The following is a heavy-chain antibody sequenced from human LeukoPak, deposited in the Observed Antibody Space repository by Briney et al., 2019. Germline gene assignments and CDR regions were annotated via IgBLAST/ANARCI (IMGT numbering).Heavy chain of an antibody. V-gene: IGHV4-4*02. J-gene: IGHJ3*02. CDR3: ARGYSSGWYLLGIDAFDI. CDR1: GGSISSSNW. CDR2: IYHSGST. D-gene: IGHD6-19*01. Sequence: PSGTLSLTCAVSGGSISSSNWWSWVRQPPGKGLEWIGEIYHSGSTYYNPSLKSRVTISVDTSKNQFSLKLSSVTAADTAVYYCARGYSSGWYLLGIDAFDIWGQGTMVTVSS.